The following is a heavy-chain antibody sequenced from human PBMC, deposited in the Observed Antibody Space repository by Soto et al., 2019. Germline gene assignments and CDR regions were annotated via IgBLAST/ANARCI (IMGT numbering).Heavy chain of an antibody. Sequence: GGSLSLSCAASGFTFSDYYMSWIRQAPGKGLEWVSYISSSGSTIYYADSVKGRFTISRDNAKNSLYLQMNSLRAEDTAVYYCARVGAGTTISYYYYYMDVWGKGTTVTVSS. V-gene: IGHV3-11*01. CDR1: GFTFSDYY. D-gene: IGHD3-3*01. CDR3: ARVGAGTTISYYYYYMDV. CDR2: ISSSGSTI. J-gene: IGHJ6*03.